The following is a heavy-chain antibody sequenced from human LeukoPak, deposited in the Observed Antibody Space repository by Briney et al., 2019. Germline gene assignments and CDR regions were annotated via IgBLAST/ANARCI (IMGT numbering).Heavy chain of an antibody. CDR2: IYAGDSDT. J-gene: IGHJ4*02. CDR1: GYRFTNYW. D-gene: IGHD5-24*01. V-gene: IGHV5-51*01. Sequence: PGESLKISCQGSGYRFTNYWIAWVRQMPGKGLEWMGIIYAGDSDTRYSPPFQGQVTISADRSISTAYLQWSSLKASDTAMYHCATSPVETATGYFDYWGQGTLVTVSA. CDR3: ATSPVETATGYFDY.